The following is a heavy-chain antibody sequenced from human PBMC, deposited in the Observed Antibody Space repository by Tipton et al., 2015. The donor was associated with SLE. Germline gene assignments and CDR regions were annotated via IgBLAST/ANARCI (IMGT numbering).Heavy chain of an antibody. CDR1: GYTFTRYG. Sequence: QVQLVQSGAEVKPPGASVTVSCKASGYTFTRYGVSWVRQTPGHGLEWMGWSSVYNSRTNYAEKFKGRVTMTTDTSTTTVYMALEYLNVDDTAVYYCTGHWGNAFDVWGQGTKVTVSS. D-gene: IGHD7-27*01. CDR3: TGHWGNAFDV. J-gene: IGHJ3*01. V-gene: IGHV1-18*01. CDR2: SSVYNSRT.